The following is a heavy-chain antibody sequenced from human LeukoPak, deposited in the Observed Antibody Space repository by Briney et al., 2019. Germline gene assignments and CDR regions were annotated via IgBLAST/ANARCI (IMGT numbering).Heavy chain of an antibody. CDR3: ARETYDFWSGYFTGDNSFDY. V-gene: IGHV3-30*19. CDR1: GFTFSSYG. CDR2: ISYDGSNK. Sequence: GGSLRLSCAASGFTFSSYGMHWVRQAPGKGLEWVAVISYDGSNKYYADSVKGRFTISRDNSKNTLYLQMNSLRAEDTAVYYCARETYDFWSGYFTGDNSFDYWGQGTLVTVSS. J-gene: IGHJ4*02. D-gene: IGHD3-3*01.